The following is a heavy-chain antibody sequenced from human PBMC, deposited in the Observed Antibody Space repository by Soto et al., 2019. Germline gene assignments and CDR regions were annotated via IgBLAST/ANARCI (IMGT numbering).Heavy chain of an antibody. CDR1: GFTFSSYS. Sequence: EVQLVESGGGLVKPGGSLRLSCAASGFTFSSYSMNWVRQAPGKGLEWVSSISSSSSHRYYAASVKGRFTISRDNAKTSLYLQMNSLRAEDTAVYYCARQQQLVRDYYYGMDVWGQGTTVTVSS. J-gene: IGHJ6*02. D-gene: IGHD6-13*01. V-gene: IGHV3-21*01. CDR3: ARQQQLVRDYYYGMDV. CDR2: ISSSSSHR.